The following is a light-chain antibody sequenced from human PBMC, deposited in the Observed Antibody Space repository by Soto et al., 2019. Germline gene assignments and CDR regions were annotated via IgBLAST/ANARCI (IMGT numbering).Light chain of an antibody. V-gene: IGLV2-14*01. J-gene: IGLJ1*01. Sequence: HSALTQPASVSGSPGQSITISCTGASSDVGGFNYVSWYQQHPGKAPKLMIYEVSNRPSGVSNRFSGSKSGNTASLTISGLQAEDEADYYCSPYTSSSTPYVFGSGTKLTVL. CDR2: EVS. CDR1: SSDVGGFNY. CDR3: SPYTSSSTPYV.